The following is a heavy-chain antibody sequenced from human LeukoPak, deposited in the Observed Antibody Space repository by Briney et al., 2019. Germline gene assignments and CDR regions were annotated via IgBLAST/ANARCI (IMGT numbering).Heavy chain of an antibody. CDR3: ARDGLHAFDI. Sequence: GGSLILSCSASGFTFSSYWMSWVRQAPGKGLEWVANIKRDGSEKYYVDSVKGRFTISRDNAKNSLYLQMNSLRAEDTAVYYCARDGLHAFDIWGQGTTVTVSS. J-gene: IGHJ3*02. V-gene: IGHV3-7*01. CDR2: IKRDGSEK. CDR1: GFTFSSYW.